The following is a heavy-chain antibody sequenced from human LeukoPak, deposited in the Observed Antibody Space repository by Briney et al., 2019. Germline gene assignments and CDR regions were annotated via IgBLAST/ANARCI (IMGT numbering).Heavy chain of an antibody. CDR3: ATSPRYSSNAFDI. Sequence: GGSLRLSCAASGFTFSSYWMHWVRQAPGKGLVWVSRINSDGSSTSYADSVKGRFTISRDNAKNTLYLQMNSLRAEDTAVYYCATSPRYSSNAFDIWGQGTMVTVSS. V-gene: IGHV3-74*01. CDR1: GFTFSSYW. CDR2: INSDGSST. D-gene: IGHD5-18*01. J-gene: IGHJ3*02.